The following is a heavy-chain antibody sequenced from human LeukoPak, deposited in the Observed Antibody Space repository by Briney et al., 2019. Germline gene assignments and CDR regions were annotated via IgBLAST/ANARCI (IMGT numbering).Heavy chain of an antibody. CDR1: GYTFTVKY. CDR3: ARAHGYSDLDY. Sequence: ASVTVSYMTSGYTFTVKYLHWGRQAPGQGVECIGWFNPTIRLTNYAHQFEGLVTMPSDTSIRTSYIEVSSLTSDDTAVYYCARAHGYSDLDYWGQGTLVTVSS. D-gene: IGHD5-24*01. CDR2: FNPTIRLT. V-gene: IGHV1-2*07. J-gene: IGHJ4*02.